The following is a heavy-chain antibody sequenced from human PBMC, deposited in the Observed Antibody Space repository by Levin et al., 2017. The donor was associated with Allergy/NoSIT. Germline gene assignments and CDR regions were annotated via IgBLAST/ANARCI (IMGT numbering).Heavy chain of an antibody. D-gene: IGHD7-27*01. V-gene: IGHV1-2*02. CDR2: INPNSGGT. CDR3: ATGRVTGDPKTNTEYYGMDV. CDR1: GYTFTGYY. J-gene: IGHJ6*02. Sequence: GASVKVSCKASGYTFTGYYMHWVRQAPGQGLEWMGWINPNSGGTNYAQKFQGRVTMTRDTSISTAYMELSRLRSDDTAVYYCATGRVTGDPKTNTEYYGMDVWGQGTTVTVSS.